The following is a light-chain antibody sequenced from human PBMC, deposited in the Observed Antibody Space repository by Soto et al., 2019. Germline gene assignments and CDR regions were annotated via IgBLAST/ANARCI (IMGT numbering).Light chain of an antibody. Sequence: QSALTQPASVSGSPGQSITISCTGTSNDVGGYSYVSWFQHHPGKAPKLLIYEVRFRPSGVSDRFSGSKSGKTASLTISGLQTEDEADYYCSSYTNTNAWVFGGGTKVTVL. CDR1: SNDVGGYSY. J-gene: IGLJ3*02. CDR3: SSYTNTNAWV. V-gene: IGLV2-14*01. CDR2: EVR.